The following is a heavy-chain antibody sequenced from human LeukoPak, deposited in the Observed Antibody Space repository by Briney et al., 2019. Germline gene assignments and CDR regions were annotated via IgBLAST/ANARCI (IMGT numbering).Heavy chain of an antibody. Sequence: SETLSLTCTVSGGSISSRSYYWGWIRQPPGKGLEWIGTVYYRGSTYYSPSLKSRVTISVDTSKNQFSLKLSSVTAADTAVYYCARGPVEELLHNWFDPWGQGTLVTVSS. CDR2: VYYRGST. CDR1: GGSISSRSYY. CDR3: ARGPVEELLHNWFDP. V-gene: IGHV4-39*01. J-gene: IGHJ5*02. D-gene: IGHD2-15*01.